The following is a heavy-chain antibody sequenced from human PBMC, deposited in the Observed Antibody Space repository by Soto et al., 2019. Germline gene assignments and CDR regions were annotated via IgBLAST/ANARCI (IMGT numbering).Heavy chain of an antibody. CDR1: GVSISSSNYY. Sequence: QLQLQESGPGLVKPSETLSLTCTVSGVSISSSNYYWGWIRQPPGKGLEWIGSIHYSETTHYNPYPKSLVTMSGDTSQNHLSLQSRSVTAAHTAVYHCARNFVAVPAGRRLDGFVLWGQGTLVTVSS. CDR3: ARNFVAVPAGRRLDGFVL. V-gene: IGHV4-39*02. CDR2: IHYSETT. D-gene: IGHD2-2*01. J-gene: IGHJ5*02.